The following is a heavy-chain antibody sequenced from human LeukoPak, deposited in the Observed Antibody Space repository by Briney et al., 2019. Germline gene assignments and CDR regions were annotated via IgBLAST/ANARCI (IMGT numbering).Heavy chain of an antibody. Sequence: SETLSLTCTVSGSISGYYWSWIRQPPGKGLEGIGYIYTSGSTNYNPSLESRVTISVDTSKNQFSLDLSSVTAADTAVYYCARQKCTSTSCLTKNAFDIWGQGTMVTVSS. CDR3: ARQKCTSTSCLTKNAFDI. CDR1: GSISGYY. V-gene: IGHV4-4*09. D-gene: IGHD2-2*01. CDR2: IYTSGST. J-gene: IGHJ3*02.